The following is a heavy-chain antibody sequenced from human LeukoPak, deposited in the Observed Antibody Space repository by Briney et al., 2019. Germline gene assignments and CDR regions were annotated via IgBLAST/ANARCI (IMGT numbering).Heavy chain of an antibody. D-gene: IGHD6-19*01. V-gene: IGHV3-43*01. J-gene: IGHJ4*02. Sequence: GGSLRLSCAASGFTFDDYTMHWVRQAPGKGLEWVSLISWDGGSTYYADSVKGRFTISRDNSKNSLYLQMNSLRTEDTALYYCAKDIPLRGSSGWRHFDYWGQGTLVTVSS. CDR2: ISWDGGST. CDR1: GFTFDDYT. CDR3: AKDIPLRGSSGWRHFDY.